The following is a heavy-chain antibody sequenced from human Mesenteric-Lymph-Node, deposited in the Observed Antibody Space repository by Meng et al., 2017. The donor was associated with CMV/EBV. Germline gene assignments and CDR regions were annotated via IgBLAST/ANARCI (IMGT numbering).Heavy chain of an antibody. CDR3: TGWLVH. D-gene: IGHD6-19*01. Sequence: GESLKISCAASGFTFSNAWMTWVRQAPGKGLEWVGLIKSNSDGGTTDYAAPVRGRFTISRDDSKNTVYLQMNSLKTEDTAVYYCTGWLVHWGQGALVTV. V-gene: IGHV3-15*01. J-gene: IGHJ4*02. CDR1: GFTFSNAW. CDR2: IKSNSDGGTT.